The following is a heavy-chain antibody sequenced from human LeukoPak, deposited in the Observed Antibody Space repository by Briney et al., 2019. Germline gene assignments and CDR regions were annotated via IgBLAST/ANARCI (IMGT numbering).Heavy chain of an antibody. CDR1: GFNFNTYT. CDR3: ARFLATWDYYYMDV. V-gene: IGHV3-21*06. Sequence: GGSLRLSCATSGFNFNTYTMNWVRQAPGKGLEWVSSMSGSHSYIYYADSVKGRFTISRDNAKNSVYLQLSSLRVEDTAVYYCARFLATWDYYYMDVWGTGTTVTVSS. D-gene: IGHD3-3*01. J-gene: IGHJ6*03. CDR2: MSGSHSYI.